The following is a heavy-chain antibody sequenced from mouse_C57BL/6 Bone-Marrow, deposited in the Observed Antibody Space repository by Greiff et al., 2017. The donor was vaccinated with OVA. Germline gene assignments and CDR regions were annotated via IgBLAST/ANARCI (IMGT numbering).Heavy chain of an antibody. J-gene: IGHJ4*01. CDR3: ASYLLWLRRNYAMDY. D-gene: IGHD2-2*01. CDR1: GYSFTSYY. CDR2: IYPGSGNT. V-gene: IGHV1-66*01. Sequence: QVQLQQSGPELVKPGASVKISCKASGYSFTSYYIHWVKQRPGQGLEWIGWIYPGSGNTKYTEKFKGKATLTADPSSSTAYMQLSILTSEDAAVYYCASYLLWLRRNYAMDYWGQGTSVTVSS.